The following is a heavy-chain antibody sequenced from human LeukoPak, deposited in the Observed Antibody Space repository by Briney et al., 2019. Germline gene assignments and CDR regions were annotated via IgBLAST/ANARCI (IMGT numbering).Heavy chain of an antibody. CDR2: VYYSGST. CDR3: ARHLDITIFAVVTAPYMDV. CDR1: GDSFSNSSYY. D-gene: IGHD3-3*01. Sequence: SETLSLTCTVSGDSFSNSSYYWGWIRQPPGKGLEWIGDVYYSGSTYYNPSLKSRVTISLDTSNNQFSLKLNSVTAADTAVYYCARHLDITIFAVVTAPYMDVWGKGTTFTVSS. J-gene: IGHJ6*03. V-gene: IGHV4-39*01.